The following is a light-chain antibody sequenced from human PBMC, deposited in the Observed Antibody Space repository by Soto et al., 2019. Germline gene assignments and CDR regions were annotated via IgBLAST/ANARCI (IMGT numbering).Light chain of an antibody. CDR1: SSNIGSNT. Sequence: QSVLTQPPSASGTPGQRVTISCSGSSSNIGSNTVNWYQQLPGTAPKLLIYNNNQRPSGVPDRFSGSKSGTSASLAISWLQSEDEADYYGAAWDDSLNGLVFGTGTKLTVL. CDR2: NNN. V-gene: IGLV1-44*01. CDR3: AAWDDSLNGLV. J-gene: IGLJ1*01.